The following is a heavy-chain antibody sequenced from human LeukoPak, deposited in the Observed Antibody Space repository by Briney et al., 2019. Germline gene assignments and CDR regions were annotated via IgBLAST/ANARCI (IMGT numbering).Heavy chain of an antibody. CDR3: AREAAYYYDSSGYSPFDY. V-gene: IGHV1-2*02. D-gene: IGHD3-22*01. CDR1: GYTFTGYY. CDR2: INPNSGGT. Sequence: ASVKVSCKASGYTFTGYYMHWVRQAPGQGLEWMGWINPNSGGTNYAQKFQGRVTMTRDTSISTAYMELSRLRFDDTAVYYCAREAAYYYDSSGYSPFDYWGQGTLVTVSS. J-gene: IGHJ4*02.